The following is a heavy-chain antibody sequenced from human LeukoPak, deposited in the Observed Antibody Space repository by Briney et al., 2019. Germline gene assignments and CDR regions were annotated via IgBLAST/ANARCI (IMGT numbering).Heavy chain of an antibody. V-gene: IGHV3-33*06. CDR2: IWYDGSNK. CDR3: AKGDSDTRMAMDAFDV. J-gene: IGHJ3*01. D-gene: IGHD5-18*01. CDR1: GFTFSSYG. Sequence: GRSLRLSCAASGFTFSSYGMHWVRQAPGKRLEWVAIIWYDGSNKYYADSVKGRVIISRDNSKNTLYLQMNSLRAEDTAVYYCAKGDSDTRMAMDAFDVWGQGTMVTVSS.